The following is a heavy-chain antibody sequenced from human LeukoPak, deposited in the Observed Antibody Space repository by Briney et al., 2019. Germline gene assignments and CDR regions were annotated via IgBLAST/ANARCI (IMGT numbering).Heavy chain of an antibody. CDR1: GYTFTSYG. D-gene: IGHD3-3*01. V-gene: IGHV1-18*01. Sequence: ASVKVSCKASGYTFTSYGISWVRQAPGQGLEWMGWISAYNGNTNYARKLQGRVTMTTDTSTSTAYMELRSLRSDDTAVYYCARVRVEWLPSYGMDVWGQGTTVTVSS. CDR3: ARVRVEWLPSYGMDV. CDR2: ISAYNGNT. J-gene: IGHJ6*02.